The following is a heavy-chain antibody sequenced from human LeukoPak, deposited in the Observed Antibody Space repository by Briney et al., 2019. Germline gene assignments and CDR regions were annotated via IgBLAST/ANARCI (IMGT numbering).Heavy chain of an antibody. CDR1: GFTVSNNY. V-gene: IGHV3-66*01. CDR3: ARSNCNSCYLGVWYYFDY. Sequence: AGGSLRLSCAASGFTVSNNYMSWVRQVPGKGLEWVSVIYSGGDTYYTDSVKGRFTISRDTSKNTLHLQMNSLRVEDTAVYYCARSNCNSCYLGVWYYFDYWGQGTLVTVSS. J-gene: IGHJ4*02. CDR2: IYSGGDT. D-gene: IGHD1/OR15-1a*01.